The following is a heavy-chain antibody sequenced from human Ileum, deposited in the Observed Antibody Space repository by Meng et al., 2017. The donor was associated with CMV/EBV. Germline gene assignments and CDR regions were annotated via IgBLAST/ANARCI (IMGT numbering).Heavy chain of an antibody. CDR2: VNHRGST. CDR3: ARGYSSPSTRFDP. J-gene: IGHJ5*02. Sequence: DGHCWSFSGYYWGRIPQPPGKGLELIGEVNHRGSTKYNPSLKSRVIISLDTSKNQFSLNLSSATAADTAVYYCARGYSSPSTRFDPWGQGTLVTVSS. D-gene: IGHD6-13*01. CDR1: CWSFSGYY. V-gene: IGHV4-34*01.